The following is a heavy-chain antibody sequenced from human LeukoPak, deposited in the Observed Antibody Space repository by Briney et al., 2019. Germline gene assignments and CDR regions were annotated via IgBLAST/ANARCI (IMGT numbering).Heavy chain of an antibody. D-gene: IGHD1-1*01. Sequence: ASVKVSCKTSEYTFNTYYFDWVRQAPGQGLEYMGVIYTSASTTSSTQRFQGRITLTSDTSTSTVYMELSSLRSDDTALYYCTSEIPSTGSFDSWGRGTLVTVSS. J-gene: IGHJ4*02. CDR2: IYTSASTT. CDR3: TSEIPSTGSFDS. V-gene: IGHV1-46*02. CDR1: EYTFNTYY.